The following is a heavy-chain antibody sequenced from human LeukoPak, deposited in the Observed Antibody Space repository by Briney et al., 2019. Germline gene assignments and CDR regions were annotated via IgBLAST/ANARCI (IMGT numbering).Heavy chain of an antibody. Sequence: EASVKVSCKASGYTFTGYYLHWVRQAPGQGLEWMGWINPNSGGTNYAQKFQSRVTMTRDTSISTAYMELSRLRSDDTAVYYCARAHGGIGAFDIWGQGTMVTVSS. CDR1: GYTFTGYY. D-gene: IGHD3-16*01. J-gene: IGHJ3*02. CDR3: ARAHGGIGAFDI. CDR2: INPNSGGT. V-gene: IGHV1-2*02.